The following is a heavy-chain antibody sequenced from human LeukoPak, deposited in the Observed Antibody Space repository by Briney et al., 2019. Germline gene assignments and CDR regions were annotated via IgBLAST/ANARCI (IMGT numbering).Heavy chain of an antibody. CDR3: ARARGYGDYGAFDI. CDR2: IIPIFGTA. Sequence: GSSVKVSCKASGGTFSSYAISWVRQAPGQGLEWMGGIIPIFGTANYAQKFQGRVTITADKSTSTAYMELSSLRSKDTAVYYCARARGYGDYGAFDIWGQGTMVTVSS. V-gene: IGHV1-69*06. J-gene: IGHJ3*02. D-gene: IGHD4-17*01. CDR1: GGTFSSYA.